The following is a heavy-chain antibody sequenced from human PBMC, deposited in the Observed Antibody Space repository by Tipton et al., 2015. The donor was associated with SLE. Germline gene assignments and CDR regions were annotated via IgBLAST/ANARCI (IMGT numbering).Heavy chain of an antibody. CDR3: ARTFYGGGDAFDI. J-gene: IGHJ3*02. Sequence: GLVKPSDTLSLTCAVADYSISSHNWWGWIRQPPGKGLEWIGYIYYSGSTYYNPSLESRVTVSVDTSKNQFSLKLSSVTAVDTAVYYCARTFYGGGDAFDIWGQGTMVTVSS. CDR1: DYSISSHNW. V-gene: IGHV4-28*01. D-gene: IGHD4-23*01. CDR2: IYYSGST.